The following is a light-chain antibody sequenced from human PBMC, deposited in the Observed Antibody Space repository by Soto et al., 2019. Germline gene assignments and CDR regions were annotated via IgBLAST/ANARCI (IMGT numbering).Light chain of an antibody. CDR1: QDINNY. Sequence: DIQMTQSPSSLSASVGDRDTISCRASQDINNYLAWYQQKPGKVPKVLIYAVSTLQSGVPSRFIGSGSGTDFTLTISSLQPEDVATYYCQKYYSAPETFGQGTKVDIK. J-gene: IGKJ1*01. CDR3: QKYYSAPET. V-gene: IGKV1-27*01. CDR2: AVS.